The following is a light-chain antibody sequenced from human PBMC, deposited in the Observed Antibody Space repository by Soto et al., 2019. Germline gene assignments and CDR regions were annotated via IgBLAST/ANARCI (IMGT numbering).Light chain of an antibody. CDR3: QSYDTSLRGV. Sequence: VTISCTGGSSNIGAASNVHWYQQLPGTAPKLLIFGNNNRPSGVPDRFSGSKSGTSASLAITGLQAEDEADYYCQSYDTSLRGVFGTGTKVT. CDR1: SSNIGAASN. CDR2: GNN. V-gene: IGLV1-40*01. J-gene: IGLJ1*01.